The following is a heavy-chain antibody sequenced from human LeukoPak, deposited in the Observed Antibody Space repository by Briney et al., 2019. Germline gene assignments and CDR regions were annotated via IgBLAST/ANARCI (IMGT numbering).Heavy chain of an antibody. V-gene: IGHV1-69*04. CDR2: IIPILGIA. CDR3: ARGSNGRDY. J-gene: IGHJ4*02. Sequence: SVKVSCKACGGTFSSYAISWVRQAPGQGLEWMGRIIPILGIANYAQKFQGRVTITADKSTSTAYMELSSLRSEDTAVYYCARGSNGRDYWGQGTLVTVSS. CDR1: GGTFSSYA. D-gene: IGHD1-26*01.